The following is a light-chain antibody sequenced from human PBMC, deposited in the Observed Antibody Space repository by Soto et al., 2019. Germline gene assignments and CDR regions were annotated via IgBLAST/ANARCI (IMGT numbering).Light chain of an antibody. CDR2: GAS. Sequence: EIVLTQSPGTLSLSPGERATLSCRASQSVSSSYLAWYQQKPGQAPRLLIYGASSRATCIPDRFSGSGSGTDFTLTISRLDPQDFAVYYCQQYGSSPLTFGGGTKVELK. J-gene: IGKJ4*01. CDR3: QQYGSSPLT. CDR1: QSVSSSY. V-gene: IGKV3-20*01.